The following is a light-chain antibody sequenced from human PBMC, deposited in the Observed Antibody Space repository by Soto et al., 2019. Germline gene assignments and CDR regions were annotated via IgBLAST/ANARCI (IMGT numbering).Light chain of an antibody. CDR2: KAS. CDR3: QGYNSYSEA. CDR1: QTISSR. J-gene: IGKJ1*01. V-gene: IGKV1-5*03. Sequence: DIQMTQSPSTLSGSVGDRVTITCRASQTISSRLAWYHQKPGKAPKLLIYKASTLKSGVPSRFSGSGSGTEFTLLSGSLLPVDFSTDYCQGYNSYSEAFGEGTKV.